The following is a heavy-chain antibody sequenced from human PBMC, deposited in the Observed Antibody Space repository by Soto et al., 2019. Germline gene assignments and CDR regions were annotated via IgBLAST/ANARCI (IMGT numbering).Heavy chain of an antibody. CDR1: GYTFTNYG. J-gene: IGHJ4*02. D-gene: IGHD1-1*01. CDR2: ISPYNGDT. Sequence: QVQLVQSGAEVKKPGASVKVSCKASGYTFTNYGITWVRQAPGQGLEWIGWISPYNGDTKYGQRLQGRVTLTTDTSTRTAYMELRSLTADDTAVYYCARDPGHMTPYYLDSLGLGTLVTVSS. V-gene: IGHV1-18*01. CDR3: ARDPGHMTPYYLDS.